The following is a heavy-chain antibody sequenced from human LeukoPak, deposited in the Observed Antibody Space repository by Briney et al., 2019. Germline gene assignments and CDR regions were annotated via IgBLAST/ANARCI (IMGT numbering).Heavy chain of an antibody. V-gene: IGHV3-21*01. CDR3: ARGPRGYLDY. CDR2: ISTSSSYT. D-gene: IGHD3-10*01. J-gene: IGHJ4*02. Sequence: GGSLRLSCTASGFTFSSYSMNWVRQAPGKGLEWVSSISTSSSYTYYADSVKGRFTISRDNARNSLYLQMNSLRAEDTAVYYGARGPRGYLDYWGQGTLVTVSS. CDR1: GFTFSSYS.